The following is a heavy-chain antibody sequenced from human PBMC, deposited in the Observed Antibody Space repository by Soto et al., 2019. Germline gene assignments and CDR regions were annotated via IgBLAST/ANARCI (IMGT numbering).Heavy chain of an antibody. CDR2: IKSKTDGGTT. CDR1: GFTFSNAW. D-gene: IGHD6-6*01. J-gene: IGHJ4*02. V-gene: IGHV3-15*01. Sequence: GGSLRLSCAASGFTFSNAWMSWVRQAPGKGLEWVGRIKSKTDGGTTDYAAPVKGRFTISRDDSKNTLYLQMNSLKTEDTAVYYCTTDNILSSSSSLDYWGQGTLVTVSS. CDR3: TTDNILSSSSSLDY.